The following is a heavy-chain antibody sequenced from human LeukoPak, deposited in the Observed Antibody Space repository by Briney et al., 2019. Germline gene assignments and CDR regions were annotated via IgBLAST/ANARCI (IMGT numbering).Heavy chain of an antibody. J-gene: IGHJ3*01. V-gene: IGHV3-64*02. CDR2: ISDDGGST. CDR3: ARGASMIRGILRGDDAFDV. Sequence: PGGSLRLSCVASGFTFSSHAVHWVRQAPGKGLEYLSGISDDGGSTYYAESVKARFTIARDNSKNTMYLQMGSLRAEDMAVYYCARGASMIRGILRGDDAFDVRGQGTMVTVSS. D-gene: IGHD3-10*01. CDR1: GFTFSSHA.